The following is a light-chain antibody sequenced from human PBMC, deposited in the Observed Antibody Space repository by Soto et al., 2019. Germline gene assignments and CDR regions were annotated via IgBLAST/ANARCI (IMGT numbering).Light chain of an antibody. CDR1: QSVTNNY. CDR2: GAS. Sequence: EIVLTQSPGTLSLSPGERATLSCRASQSVTNNYLAWFQQKPGQTPSLLIYGASSRATGIPHRFSGSGSGTDFTLTISRLEPEDFAVYYCQQFGDSPWTFGQGTKVEIK. CDR3: QQFGDSPWT. V-gene: IGKV3-20*01. J-gene: IGKJ1*01.